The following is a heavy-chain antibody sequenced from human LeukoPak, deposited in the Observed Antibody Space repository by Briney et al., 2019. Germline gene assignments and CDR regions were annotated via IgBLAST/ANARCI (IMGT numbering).Heavy chain of an antibody. CDR1: GGSISSGDYY. D-gene: IGHD4-11*01. J-gene: IGHJ4*02. V-gene: IGHV4-30-4*08. CDR2: IYYSGST. CDR3: ARGGYSNYQFDY. Sequence: SQTLSLTCTVSGGSISSGDYYWSWIRQPPGKGLEWIGYIYYSGSTYYIPSLKSRVTISVDTSKNQFSLKLSSVTAADTAVYYCARGGYSNYQFDYWGQGTLVTVSS.